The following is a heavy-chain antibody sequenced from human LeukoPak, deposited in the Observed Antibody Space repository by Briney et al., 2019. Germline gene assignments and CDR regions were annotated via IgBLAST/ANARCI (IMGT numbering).Heavy chain of an antibody. V-gene: IGHV4-34*01. J-gene: IGHJ4*02. CDR2: INHSGST. D-gene: IGHD4-17*01. Sequence: SETLSLTCAVYGGSFSGYYWSWIRQPPEKGLEWIGEINHSGSTNYNPSLKSRVTISVDTSKNQFSLKLSSVTAADTAVNYCARSKKTTVTRKPFDYWGQGTLVTVSS. CDR1: GGSFSGYY. CDR3: ARSKKTTVTRKPFDY.